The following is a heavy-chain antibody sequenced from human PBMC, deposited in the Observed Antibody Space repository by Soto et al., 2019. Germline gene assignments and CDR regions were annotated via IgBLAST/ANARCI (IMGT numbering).Heavy chain of an antibody. CDR2: IIPIFGTA. CDR1: GGTFSSYA. D-gene: IGHD3-22*01. J-gene: IGHJ5*02. Sequence: GASVKVSCKASGGTFSSYAISWVRQAPGQGLEWMGGIIPIFGTANYAQKFQGRVTITADKSTSTAYMELSSLRSEDAAVYYCARDRTDSGYYTNWLDPWGQGTQVTVSS. V-gene: IGHV1-69*06. CDR3: ARDRTDSGYYTNWLDP.